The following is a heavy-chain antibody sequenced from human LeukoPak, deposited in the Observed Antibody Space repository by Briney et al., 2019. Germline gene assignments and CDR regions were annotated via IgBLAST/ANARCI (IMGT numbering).Heavy chain of an antibody. D-gene: IGHD2-15*01. CDR1: GDSISSYY. V-gene: IGHV4-4*07. CDR3: ARVKPGGSSTSFDP. CDR2: FYIGGIT. Sequence: SETLSLTCTVSGDSISSYYWGWIRQPAGKGMEWIGRFYIGGITNYNPSLKSRVTMSVDTSKNQFSLRLTSMTAADTAVYYCARVKPGGSSTSFDPWGQGTLVTVSS. J-gene: IGHJ5*02.